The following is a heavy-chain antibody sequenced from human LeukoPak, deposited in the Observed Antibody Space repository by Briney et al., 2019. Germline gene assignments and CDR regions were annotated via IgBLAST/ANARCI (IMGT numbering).Heavy chain of an antibody. D-gene: IGHD2-2*02. CDR2: ISSSSSTI. V-gene: IGHV3-48*04. J-gene: IGHJ4*02. Sequence: GGSLRLSCAASGFTFSSYSMNWVRQAPGKGLEWVSYISSSSSTIYYADSVKGRFTISRDNAKNSLYLQMNSLRAEDTAVYYCATEVFCCYKDYWGQGTLVTVSS. CDR3: ATEVFCCYKDY. CDR1: GFTFSSYS.